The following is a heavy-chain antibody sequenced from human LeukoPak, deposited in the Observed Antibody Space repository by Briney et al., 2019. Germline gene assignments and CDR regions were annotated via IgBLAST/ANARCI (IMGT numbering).Heavy chain of an antibody. J-gene: IGHJ4*02. CDR2: ISSSGSTI. V-gene: IGHV3-11*01. CDR1: GFTFSDYY. CDR3: ARFQHCGGDCYYFDY. Sequence: GGSLRLSCAASGFTFSDYYMSWIRQAPGKGLEWVSYISSSGSTIYYADSVRGRCTISRDNAKNSLYLQMNTLRAEDTALYYCARFQHCGGDCYYFDYWGQGTLVTVS. D-gene: IGHD2-21*02.